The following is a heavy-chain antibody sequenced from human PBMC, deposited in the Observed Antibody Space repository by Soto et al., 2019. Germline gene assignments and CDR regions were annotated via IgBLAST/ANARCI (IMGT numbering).Heavy chain of an antibody. V-gene: IGHV3-9*01. CDR3: AKDSHHAQLTPYNSFDP. CDR2: ISWDGGRI. CDR1: GFIFDDYA. D-gene: IGHD1-20*01. Sequence: GGSLRLSCAASGFIFDDYAMHWVRQIPGKGLEWVSGISWDGGRIGYADSVKGRFTISRDNAKNSLFLQMHSLRPEDTALYYCAKDSHHAQLTPYNSFDPWGQGTLVTVSS. J-gene: IGHJ5*02.